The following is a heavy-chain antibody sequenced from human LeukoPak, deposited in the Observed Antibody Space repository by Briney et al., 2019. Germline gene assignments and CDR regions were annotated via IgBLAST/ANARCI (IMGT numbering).Heavy chain of an antibody. J-gene: IGHJ5*02. V-gene: IGHV4-39*07. CDR3: ASRRSRKLWFGELLMNWFDP. D-gene: IGHD3-10*01. CDR1: GGSISSSSYY. CDR2: IYYSGST. Sequence: PSETLSLTCTVSGGSISSSSYYWGWIRQPPGKGLEWIGSIYYSGSTYYNPSLKSGVTISVDTSKNQFSLKLSSVTAADTAVYYCASRRSRKLWFGELLMNWFDPWGQGTLVTVSS.